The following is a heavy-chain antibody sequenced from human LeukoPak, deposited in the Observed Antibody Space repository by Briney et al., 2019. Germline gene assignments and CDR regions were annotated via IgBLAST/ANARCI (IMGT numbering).Heavy chain of an antibody. CDR1: GFTFRTYS. J-gene: IGHJ4*02. CDR3: ARDNGENYHTAFDY. CDR2: INSRGSDE. Sequence: GGSLRLSCTASGFTFRTYSMNWVRQAPGKGLEWVSSINSRGSDEYYADSVKGRFTISRDNAKNTLYLQMNSLRAEDTAVYYCARDNGENYHTAFDYWGQGTLVTVSS. V-gene: IGHV3-21*01. D-gene: IGHD2-8*01.